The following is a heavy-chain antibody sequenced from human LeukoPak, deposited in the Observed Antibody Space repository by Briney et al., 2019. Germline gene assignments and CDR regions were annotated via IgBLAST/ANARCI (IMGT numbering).Heavy chain of an antibody. D-gene: IGHD6-19*01. Sequence: PGGSLRLSCAASGITFSSYTMNWVRQAPGKGLERVSSISGSSSYIYYAASVKGRFTISRDNAKNSLYLQMSSLRSEDTAVYYCARTKKYSSGWYTSPRYYGMDVWGQGTTVTVSS. V-gene: IGHV3-21*04. CDR3: ARTKKYSSGWYTSPRYYGMDV. CDR1: GITFSSYT. J-gene: IGHJ6*02. CDR2: ISGSSSYI.